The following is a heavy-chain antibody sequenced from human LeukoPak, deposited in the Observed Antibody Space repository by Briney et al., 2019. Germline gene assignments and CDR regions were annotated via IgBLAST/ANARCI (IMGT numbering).Heavy chain of an antibody. CDR2: INQHGSEK. Sequence: GGSLRLSCAASRFTFSNYWMSWVRQAPGKGLEWVANINQHGSEKYYVDSVKGRFTISRDNAENSLYLQMNSLRAEDTAIYYCARDNWSESMSSLFDPWGQGTLVTVSS. V-gene: IGHV3-7*03. CDR1: RFTFSNYW. D-gene: IGHD2-21*01. J-gene: IGHJ5*02. CDR3: ARDNWSESMSSLFDP.